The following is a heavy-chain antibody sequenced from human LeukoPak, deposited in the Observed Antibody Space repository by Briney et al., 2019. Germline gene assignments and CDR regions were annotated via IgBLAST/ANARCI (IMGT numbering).Heavy chain of an antibody. J-gene: IGHJ4*02. Sequence: GGSLRLSCAASGFTFSSYSMNWVRQAPGKGLEWVSSISSSSSYIYYADSVKGRFTISRDNAKNSLYLQMNSLRAEDTAVYYCASSSSWYLGVKYWGQGTLVTVSS. D-gene: IGHD6-13*01. CDR2: ISSSSSYI. CDR3: ASSSSWYLGVKY. CDR1: GFTFSSYS. V-gene: IGHV3-21*01.